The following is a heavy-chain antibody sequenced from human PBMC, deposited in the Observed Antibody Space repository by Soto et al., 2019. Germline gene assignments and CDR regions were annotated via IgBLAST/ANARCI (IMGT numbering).Heavy chain of an antibody. V-gene: IGHV4-39*01. D-gene: IGHD6-13*01. Sequence: SGTLSLTCTVSGGSISSSSYYWGWIRQPPGKGLEWIGSIYYSGSTYYNPSLKSRVTISVDTSKNQFSLKLSSVTAADTAVYYCVRVAAAGGGNWFDPWGQGTLVTVSS. CDR2: IYYSGST. CDR1: GGSISSSSYY. CDR3: VRVAAAGGGNWFDP. J-gene: IGHJ5*02.